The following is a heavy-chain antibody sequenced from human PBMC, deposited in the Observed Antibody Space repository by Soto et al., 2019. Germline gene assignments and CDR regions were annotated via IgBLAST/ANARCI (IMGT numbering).Heavy chain of an antibody. V-gene: IGHV3-30*18. CDR2: ISYDGSNK. Sequence: PGGSLRLSCAASGFTFSSYGMHWVRQAPGKGLEWVAVISYDGSNKYYADSVKGRFTISRDNSKNTLYLQMNSLRAEDTAVYYCAKDQRGYSGYDYDAFDIWGQGTMVTVSS. D-gene: IGHD5-12*01. J-gene: IGHJ3*02. CDR3: AKDQRGYSGYDYDAFDI. CDR1: GFTFSSYG.